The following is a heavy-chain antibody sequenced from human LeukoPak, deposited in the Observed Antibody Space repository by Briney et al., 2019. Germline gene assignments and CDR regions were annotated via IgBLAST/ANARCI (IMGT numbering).Heavy chain of an antibody. CDR1: GGSISSYY. CDR2: IYYSGST. V-gene: IGHV4-59*01. CDR3: AREISGYEIFDY. Sequence: SETLSLTCTVSGGSISSYYWSWIRQPPGKGLEWIGYIYYSGSTNYNPSLKSRVTISVDTSKNQFSLKLSSVTAADTAVYYCAREISGYEIFDYWGQGTLVTVSS. J-gene: IGHJ4*02. D-gene: IGHD5-12*01.